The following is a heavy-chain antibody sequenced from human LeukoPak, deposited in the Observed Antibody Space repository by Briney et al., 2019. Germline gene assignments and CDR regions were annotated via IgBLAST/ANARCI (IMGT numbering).Heavy chain of an antibody. CDR1: GGTFSSYA. D-gene: IGHD1-26*01. CDR3: ARDRSDSGSLYGLFDY. J-gene: IGHJ4*02. CDR2: IIPIFGTA. Sequence: GSSVKVSCKASGGTFSSYAISWVRQAPGQGLEWMGGIIPIFGTANYAQKFQGRVTITADESTSTAYMELSSLRSEDTAVYYCARDRSDSGSLYGLFDYWGQGTLVTVSS. V-gene: IGHV1-69*01.